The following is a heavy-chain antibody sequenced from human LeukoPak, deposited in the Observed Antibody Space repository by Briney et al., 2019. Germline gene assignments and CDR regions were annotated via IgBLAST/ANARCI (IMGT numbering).Heavy chain of an antibody. CDR2: ISYDGSNK. V-gene: IGHV3-30-3*01. CDR1: GFTLSNYA. Sequence: PGRSLRLSCAASGFTLSNYAMHWVRQAPGKGLEWVAVISYDGSNKYYAESVKGRFTISRDNAKNSLYLQMNSLRVEDTAVYYCGRSEVTIPDSYWGQGTLVTVSS. CDR3: GRSEVTIPDSY. D-gene: IGHD2-21*02. J-gene: IGHJ4*02.